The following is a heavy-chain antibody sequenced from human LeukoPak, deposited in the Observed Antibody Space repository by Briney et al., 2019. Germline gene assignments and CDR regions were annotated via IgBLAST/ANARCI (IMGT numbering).Heavy chain of an antibody. D-gene: IGHD3-22*01. J-gene: IGHJ4*02. V-gene: IGHV4-39*01. CDR1: GGSISSSSYY. CDR2: IYYSGST. CDR3: ARAGDSSGYSDY. Sequence: SETLSLTCTVSGGSISSSSYYWGWIRQPPGKGLEGIGSIYYSGSTYYNPSLKSRVTISVDTSKNQFSLKLSSVTAADTAVYYCARAGDSSGYSDYWGQGTLVTVSS.